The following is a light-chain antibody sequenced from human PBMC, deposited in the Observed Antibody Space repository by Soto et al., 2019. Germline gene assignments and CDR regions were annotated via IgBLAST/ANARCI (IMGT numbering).Light chain of an antibody. CDR2: AAS. Sequence: DIEMTQSPSSLSASVGDRVTITCRASQSITSYLNGYQQKPGKAPKLLIYAASRLQSGVPSRFTGSGSGTDFTLAISSLQPEDFATYYCQQSYSSLNTFGQGTKLEIK. CDR1: QSITSY. J-gene: IGKJ2*01. V-gene: IGKV1-39*01. CDR3: QQSYSSLNT.